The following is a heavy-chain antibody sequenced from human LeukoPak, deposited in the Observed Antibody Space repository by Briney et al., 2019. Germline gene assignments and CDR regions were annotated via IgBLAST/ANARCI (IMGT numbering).Heavy chain of an antibody. CDR1: GFTFSSYS. V-gene: IGHV3-21*01. J-gene: IGHJ4*02. D-gene: IGHD5-18*01. Sequence: PGGSLRLSCAASGFTFSSYSMNWVRQAPGKGLEWVSSISSSSSYIYYADSVKGRFTISRDNAKNSLYLQMNSLRAEDTAVHYCASGYSYGSYIHSWGQGTLVTVSS. CDR2: ISSSSSYI. CDR3: ASGYSYGSYIHS.